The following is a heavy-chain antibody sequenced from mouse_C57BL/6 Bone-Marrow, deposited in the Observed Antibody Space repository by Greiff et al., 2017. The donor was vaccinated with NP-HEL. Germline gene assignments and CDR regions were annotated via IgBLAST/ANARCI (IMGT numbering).Heavy chain of an antibody. V-gene: IGHV1-81*01. CDR2: IYPRSGNT. Sequence: QVQLQQSGAELARPGASVKLSCKASGYTFTSYGISWVKQRTGQGLEWIGEIYPRSGNTYYNEKFKGKATLTADKSSSTAYMELRSLTSEDSAVYFCAREKITTVVATRYFDVWGTGTTVTVSS. J-gene: IGHJ1*03. CDR3: AREKITTVVATRYFDV. CDR1: GYTFTSYG. D-gene: IGHD1-1*01.